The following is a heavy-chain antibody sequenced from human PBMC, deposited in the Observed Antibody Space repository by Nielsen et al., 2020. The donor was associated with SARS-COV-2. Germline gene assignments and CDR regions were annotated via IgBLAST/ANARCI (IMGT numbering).Heavy chain of an antibody. J-gene: IGHJ3*02. D-gene: IGHD3-16*01. CDR1: GGSISSGGYS. CDR2: IYHSGRT. CDR3: ARGGRITFGGADDAFDI. Sequence: SETLSLTCAVSGGSISSGGYSWSWIQQPPGKGLEWIGYIYHSGRTYYNPSLKSRVTISVDRSKNQLSLKLSSVTAADTAVYYCARGGRITFGGADDAFDIWGQGTMVTVSS. V-gene: IGHV4-30-2*01.